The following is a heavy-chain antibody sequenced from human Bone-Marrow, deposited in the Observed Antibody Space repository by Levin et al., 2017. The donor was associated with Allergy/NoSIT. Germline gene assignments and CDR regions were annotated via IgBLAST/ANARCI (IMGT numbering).Heavy chain of an antibody. V-gene: IGHV7-4-1*02. D-gene: IGHD1-14*01. Sequence: ASVKVSCKAFGYNLSRNAISWVRQAPGQGLEWMGWINTKNGDQRYAEGFTGRFAFSLDTSVNTAYLQINSLEVDDSAVYYCARGNPFDYWGQGTLVAVSS. CDR1: GYNLSRNA. J-gene: IGHJ4*02. CDR3: ARGNPFDY. CDR2: INTKNGDQ.